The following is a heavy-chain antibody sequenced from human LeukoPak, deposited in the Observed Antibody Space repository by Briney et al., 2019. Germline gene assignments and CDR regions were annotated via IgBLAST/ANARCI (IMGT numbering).Heavy chain of an antibody. CDR1: GFTFSSYG. J-gene: IGHJ3*02. V-gene: IGHV3-33*01. Sequence: GGSLRLSCAASGFTFSSYGMHWVRQAPGKGLEWVAVIWYDGSNKYYADSVKGRFTISRDNSKNTLYLQMNSLRAEDTAVYYCARDPAMVVAATHAFDIWGQGTMVTVSS. CDR2: IWYDGSNK. D-gene: IGHD2-15*01. CDR3: ARDPAMVVAATHAFDI.